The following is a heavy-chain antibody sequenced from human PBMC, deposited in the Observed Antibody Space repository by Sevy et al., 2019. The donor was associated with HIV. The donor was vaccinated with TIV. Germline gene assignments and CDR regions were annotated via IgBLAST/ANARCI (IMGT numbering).Heavy chain of an antibody. CDR3: AREGGYTSAWSPGNH. CDR1: GFTFNTHA. J-gene: IGHJ4*02. CDR2: ISYDGIIK. D-gene: IGHD6-19*01. V-gene: IGHV3-30*04. Sequence: GGSLRLSCAASGFTFNTHAMHWVRQAPGKGLEWVALISYDGIIKYYADSVKGRLTIYRDNSKNTLSMQMNSPRVEDTAVYYCAREGGYTSAWSPGNHWGQGTLVTVSS.